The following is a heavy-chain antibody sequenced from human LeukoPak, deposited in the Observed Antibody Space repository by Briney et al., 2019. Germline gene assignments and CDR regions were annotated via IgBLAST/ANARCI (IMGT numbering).Heavy chain of an antibody. Sequence: GGSLRLSCAASGFTFSSYWMSWVRQAPGKGLEWVANIKQDGSEKYYVDSVKGRFTISRDNAKNSLYLQMNSLRAEDTAVYYCARVTYYYYYGTDVWGQGTTVTVSS. V-gene: IGHV3-7*01. CDR1: GFTFSSYW. CDR2: IKQDGSEK. J-gene: IGHJ6*02. CDR3: ARVTYYYYYGTDV.